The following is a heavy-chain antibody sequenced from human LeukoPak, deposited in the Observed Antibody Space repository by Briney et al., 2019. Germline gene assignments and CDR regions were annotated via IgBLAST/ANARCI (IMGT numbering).Heavy chain of an antibody. CDR3: ARAPLIYDFWSGYTQNPPDAFDI. CDR2: IYYSGST. J-gene: IGHJ3*02. V-gene: IGHV4-59*01. Sequence: SETLSLTCTVSGGSISSYYWSWIRQPPGKGLEWIGYIYYSGSTNYSPSLKSRVTISVDTSKNQFSLKLSSVTAADTAVYYCARAPLIYDFWSGYTQNPPDAFDIWGQGTMVTVSS. D-gene: IGHD3-3*01. CDR1: GGSISSYY.